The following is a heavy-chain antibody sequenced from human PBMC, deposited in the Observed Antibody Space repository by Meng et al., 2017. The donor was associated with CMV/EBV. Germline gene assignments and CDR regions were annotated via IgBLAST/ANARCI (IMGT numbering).Heavy chain of an antibody. CDR2: IAHDGSAK. CDR1: GFTFSSSA. V-gene: IGHV3-30*02. J-gene: IGHJ4*02. Sequence: VLLVGAGGGGVQPGGSRRLSCAASGFTFSSSAMHWVRQPPGKGLEWVSFIAHDGSAKTYTDSVKGRFTISRDDSENTVYLEMNSLRVEDTAVYYCAKDLYYSFDYWGQGTLVTVSS. D-gene: IGHD2-8*01. CDR3: AKDLYYSFDY.